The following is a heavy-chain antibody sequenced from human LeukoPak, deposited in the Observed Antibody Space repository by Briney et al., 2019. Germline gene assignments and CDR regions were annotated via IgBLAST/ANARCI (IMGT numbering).Heavy chain of an antibody. V-gene: IGHV1-24*01. CDR2: FDPEDGET. Sequence: ASVKVSCKVSGYTLTELSMHWVRQAPGKGLEWMGGFDPEDGETNYAQKFQGRVTMTEDTSTDTAYMELSSLRSEDTAVYYCATDPGAGTTAFLAFDIWGQGTMVTVSS. CDR1: GYTLTELS. D-gene: IGHD1-1*01. CDR3: ATDPGAGTTAFLAFDI. J-gene: IGHJ3*02.